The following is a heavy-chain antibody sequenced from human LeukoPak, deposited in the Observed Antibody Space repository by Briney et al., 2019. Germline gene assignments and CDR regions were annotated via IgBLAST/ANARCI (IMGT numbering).Heavy chain of an antibody. J-gene: IGHJ4*02. CDR3: ARDLGYYYDSSGYYYGGY. V-gene: IGHV1-69*04. D-gene: IGHD3-22*01. Sequence: SVKVSCKASGGTFSSYAISWVRQAPGQGLEWMGRIIPILGIANYAQKLQGRVTMTTDTSTSTAYMELRSLRSDDTAVYYCARDLGYYYDSSGYYYGGYWGQGTLVTVSS. CDR2: IIPILGIA. CDR1: GGTFSSYA.